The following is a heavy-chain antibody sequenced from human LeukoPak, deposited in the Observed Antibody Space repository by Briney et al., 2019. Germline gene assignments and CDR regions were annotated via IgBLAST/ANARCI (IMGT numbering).Heavy chain of an antibody. CDR3: ARPNGLDALDI. V-gene: IGHV1-3*01. D-gene: IGHD3/OR15-3a*01. CDR2: INDGNGNT. CDR1: GYTFTNYA. J-gene: IGHJ3*02. Sequence: ASVKVSCKASGYTFTNYAMHWVRQAPGQRLEWMGWINDGNGNTEYSQKFQGRVTITRDTPASTAYMELSSLRSEDTAVYYCARPNGLDALDIWGQGTMVTVSS.